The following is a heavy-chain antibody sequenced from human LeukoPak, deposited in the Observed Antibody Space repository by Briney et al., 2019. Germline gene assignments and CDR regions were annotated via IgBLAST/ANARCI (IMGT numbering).Heavy chain of an antibody. CDR3: ARERYDFSSGYYGKHY. J-gene: IGHJ4*02. D-gene: IGHD3-3*01. CDR2: INHSGST. CDR1: GGSFNGYY. Sequence: PSETLSPTCAVYGGSFNGYYWSWIRQPPGKGLEWIGEINHSGSTNYNPSLKSRVTISVDTSKNQFSLKLSSVTAADTAEDYCARERYDFSSGYYGKHYWGQGTLVTVSS. V-gene: IGHV4-34*01.